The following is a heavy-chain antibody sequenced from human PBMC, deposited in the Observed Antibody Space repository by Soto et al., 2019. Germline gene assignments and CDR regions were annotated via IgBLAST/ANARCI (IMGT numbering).Heavy chain of an antibody. J-gene: IGHJ4*02. CDR3: ARASVGANPRDY. CDR2: INAGNGNT. CDR1: GYTFTSYA. Sequence: ASVKVSCKASGYTFTSYAMHWVRQAPGQRLEWMGWINAGNGNTKYSQKFQGRVTITRDTSASTAYMELSSLRSEDTAVYYFARASVGANPRDYLGQGTLVTVSS. D-gene: IGHD1-26*01. V-gene: IGHV1-3*01.